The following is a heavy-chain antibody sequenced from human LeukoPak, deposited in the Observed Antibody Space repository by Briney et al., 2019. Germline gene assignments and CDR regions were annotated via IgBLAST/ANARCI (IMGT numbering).Heavy chain of an antibody. CDR2: ISSSSSYI. J-gene: IGHJ4*02. V-gene: IGHV3-21*04. CDR1: GFTFSSYS. Sequence: GGSLRLSCAASGFTFSSYSMNWVRQAPGKGLEWVSSISSSSSYIYYADSVKGRFTISRDNAKNSLYLQMNSLRAEDTAVYYCAKARSMVVANNADYWGQGTLVTVSP. D-gene: IGHD3-22*01. CDR3: AKARSMVVANNADY.